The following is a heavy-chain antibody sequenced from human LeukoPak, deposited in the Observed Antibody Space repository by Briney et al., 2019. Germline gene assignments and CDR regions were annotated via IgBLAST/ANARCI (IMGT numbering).Heavy chain of an antibody. CDR3: AKRRGEDYLDY. D-gene: IGHD2-21*01. CDR2: IRYDGSNK. CDR1: GFTFSSFG. V-gene: IGHV3-30*02. Sequence: SGGSLRLSCAASGFTFSSFGMHWVRQAPGNGQEWVAFIRYDGSNKKYADAVTGRFTISRDNSKNTLYLQMSSLRAEDTAVYYCAKRRGEDYLDYWGQGTLVTVSS. J-gene: IGHJ4*02.